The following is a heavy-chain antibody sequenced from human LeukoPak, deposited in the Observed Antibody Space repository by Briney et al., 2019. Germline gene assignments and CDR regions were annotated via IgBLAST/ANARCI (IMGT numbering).Heavy chain of an antibody. V-gene: IGHV3-20*04. J-gene: IGHJ6*03. Sequence: GGSLRLSCAASGFTFDDYGMSWVRQAPGKGLEWVSGINWNGGSTGYADSMKGRFTISRDNAKNSLYLQMNSLRGEDTALYYCAKGGIYRGYYYYYMDVWGKGTTVTISS. CDR2: INWNGGST. CDR1: GFTFDDYG. D-gene: IGHD6-13*01. CDR3: AKGGIYRGYYYYYMDV.